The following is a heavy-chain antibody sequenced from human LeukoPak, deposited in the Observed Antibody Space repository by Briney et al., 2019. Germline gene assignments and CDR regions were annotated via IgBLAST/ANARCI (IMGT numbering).Heavy chain of an antibody. J-gene: IGHJ6*02. CDR1: GGSISSYY. CDR3: ARHGRVVPAANHYYYYGMDV. V-gene: IGHV4-59*08. D-gene: IGHD2-2*01. CDR2: IYYSGST. Sequence: SETLSLTCTVSGGSISSYYWSWIRQPPGKGLECIGYIYYSGSTNYNPSLKSRVTISVDTSKNQFSLKLSSVTAADTAVYYCARHGRVVPAANHYYYYGMDVWGQGTTVTVSS.